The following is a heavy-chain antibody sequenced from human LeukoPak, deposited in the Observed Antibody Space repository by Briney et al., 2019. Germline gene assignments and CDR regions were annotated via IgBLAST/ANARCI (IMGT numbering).Heavy chain of an antibody. J-gene: IGHJ4*02. Sequence: SETLSLTCTVSGGSISSYYWSWIRRPAGKGLEWIGRIYTSGSTNYNPSLMSRVTMSIDTSNNQFSLKLFSVTAAGTAVYYCARGIVGATIDYWGQGTLVTVSS. CDR1: GGSISSYY. CDR2: IYTSGST. CDR3: ARGIVGATIDY. V-gene: IGHV4-4*07. D-gene: IGHD1-26*01.